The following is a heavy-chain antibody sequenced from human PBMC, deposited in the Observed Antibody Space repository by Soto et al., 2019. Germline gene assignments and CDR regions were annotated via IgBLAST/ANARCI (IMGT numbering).Heavy chain of an antibody. CDR2: ISYDGSNK. CDR1: GFTFSSYA. J-gene: IGHJ4*02. CDR3: ARDSSGWYSYFDY. D-gene: IGHD6-19*01. Sequence: PGWSLRLSCAASGFTFSSYAMHWVRQAPGKGLEWVAVISYDGSNKYYADSVKGRFTISRDNSKNTLYLQMNSLRAEDTAVYYCARDSSGWYSYFDYWGRGTLVTVSS. V-gene: IGHV3-30-3*01.